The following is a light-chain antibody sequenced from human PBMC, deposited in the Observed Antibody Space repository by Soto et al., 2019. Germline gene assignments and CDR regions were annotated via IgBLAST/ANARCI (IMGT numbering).Light chain of an antibody. V-gene: IGKV1-39*01. CDR1: ETISRY. CDR2: SAS. Sequence: DIQMTQSPSSLSASVGDRVTLTCRASETISRYLNWCQQKPGNAPPLLIYSASSRQSGVTSRFSGSRSGTDVTLIISSRQPDDFSTYYCQQAYSTPFTFGPGTKVDIK. J-gene: IGKJ3*01. CDR3: QQAYSTPFT.